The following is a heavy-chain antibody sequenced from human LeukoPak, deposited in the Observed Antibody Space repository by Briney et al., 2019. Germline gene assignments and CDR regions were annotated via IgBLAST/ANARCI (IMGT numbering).Heavy chain of an antibody. CDR2: IYYSGST. V-gene: IGHV4-59*08. J-gene: IGHJ4*02. CDR1: GGSISSYY. CDR3: ARSSFPGSHFDY. Sequence: SETLSLTCSVSGGSISSYYWTWIRQPPGKGLEWIGYIYYSGSTYYNPSLKSRVTISVDTSKNQFSLKLSSVTAADTAVYYCARSSFPGSHFDYWGQGTLVTVSS.